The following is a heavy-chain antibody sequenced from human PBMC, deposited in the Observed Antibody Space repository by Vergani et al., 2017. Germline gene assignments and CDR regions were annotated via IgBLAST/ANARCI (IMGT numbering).Heavy chain of an antibody. J-gene: IGHJ4*02. CDR3: ARDRRELELQTYYFDY. D-gene: IGHD1-7*01. CDR1: GFTFSSYA. Sequence: QVQLVESGGGVVQPGRSLRLSCAASGFTFSSYAMHWVRQAPGKGLEWVAVISYDGSNKYYADPVKGRFTISRDNSKTTLYLQMNSLRAEDTAVYYCARDRRELELQTYYFDYWGQGTLVTVSS. CDR2: ISYDGSNK. V-gene: IGHV3-30-3*01.